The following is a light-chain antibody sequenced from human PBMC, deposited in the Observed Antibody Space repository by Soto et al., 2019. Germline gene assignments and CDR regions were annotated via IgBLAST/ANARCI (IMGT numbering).Light chain of an antibody. CDR3: LLAYKGSYV. Sequence: QAVVAQEPSLTVSPGGTVTLTCGSSTGAVTNGHYPYWFQQKPGQAPRTLIYDTTNRHSWTPARFSGSLLGGKAALTLSGEQPEDEAEYYCLLAYKGSYVFGNGTKLTV. V-gene: IGLV7-46*01. CDR1: TGAVTNGHY. J-gene: IGLJ1*01. CDR2: DTT.